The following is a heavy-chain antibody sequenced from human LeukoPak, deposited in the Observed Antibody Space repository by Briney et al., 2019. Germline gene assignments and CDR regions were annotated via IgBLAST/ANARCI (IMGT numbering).Heavy chain of an antibody. CDR3: ARALIAVAGTYYFDD. J-gene: IGHJ4*02. CDR2: ISYSETT. V-gene: IGHV4-59*01. Sequence: PSETLSLTCTVSGGSISSFYWSWIRQPPGKGLEYIGYISYSETTSYNPSLKSRVTISVDTSKNQFSLKLTSVTAADTAVYYCARALIAVAGTYYFDDWGQGTLVTVSS. D-gene: IGHD6-19*01. CDR1: GGSISSFY.